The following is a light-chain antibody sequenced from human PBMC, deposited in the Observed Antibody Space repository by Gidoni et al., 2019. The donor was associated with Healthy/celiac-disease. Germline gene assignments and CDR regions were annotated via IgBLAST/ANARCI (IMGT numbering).Light chain of an antibody. V-gene: IGLV2-14*01. CDR1: SSDGGGYNY. CDR2: DVS. J-gene: IGLJ3*02. CDR3: SSYTSSSTRV. Sequence: QSARPQPASVSGAPGRSITIPCTATSSDGGGYNYVSWYQQHPGKAPKLMIYDVSNRPSGVSNRFAGSKSGNTASLTISGLQAEDEADYYCSSYTSSSTRVFGGGTKLTVL.